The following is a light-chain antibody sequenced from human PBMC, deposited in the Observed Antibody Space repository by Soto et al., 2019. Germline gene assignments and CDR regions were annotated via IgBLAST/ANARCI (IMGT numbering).Light chain of an antibody. V-gene: IGKV1-39*01. CDR1: QSISSY. Sequence: DIQMTQSPSSLSASVRDRVTITCRASQSISSYLNWYQQKPGKAPKLLIYAASSLQSGVPSRFSGSGSGTDFTLTISSLQSEDFEVYYCQQYNNWPITFGQGTRLEIK. CDR3: QQYNNWPIT. CDR2: AAS. J-gene: IGKJ5*01.